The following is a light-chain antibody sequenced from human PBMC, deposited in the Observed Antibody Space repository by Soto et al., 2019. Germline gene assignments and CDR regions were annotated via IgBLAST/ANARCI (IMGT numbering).Light chain of an antibody. Sequence: EIVLTQSPATLSLSPCERATPSCKAGQSPCSDFLAWYQQKPGQPPRLFISVSSTRATGFPDRFSGRGSGTDFPLTIIRLEPKDFAVYSCQQYDISPWTFGQGTRWIS. CDR3: QQYDISPWT. J-gene: IGKJ1*01. CDR1: QSPCSDF. CDR2: VSS. V-gene: IGKV3-20*01.